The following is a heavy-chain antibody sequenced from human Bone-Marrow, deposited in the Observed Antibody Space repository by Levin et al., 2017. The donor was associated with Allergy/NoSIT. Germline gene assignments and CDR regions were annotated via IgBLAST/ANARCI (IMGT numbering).Heavy chain of an antibody. Sequence: LSLTCAASGFTLPTYDMNWVRQAPGKGLEWLSYISYSGSTMYYADSVKGRFTISRDNAKNSLYLQMNSLRAEDTAVYYCTRDRTGTYLYYGMDVWGQGTTVTVSS. V-gene: IGHV3-48*03. D-gene: IGHD3-16*01. CDR1: GFTLPTYD. CDR3: TRDRTGTYLYYGMDV. J-gene: IGHJ6*02. CDR2: ISYSGSTM.